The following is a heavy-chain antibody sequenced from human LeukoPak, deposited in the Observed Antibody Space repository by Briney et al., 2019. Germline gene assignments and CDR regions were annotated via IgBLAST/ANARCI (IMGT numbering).Heavy chain of an antibody. D-gene: IGHD2-15*01. CDR2: ISAYNGNT. CDR1: GYTFTSYG. Sequence: GASVKVSCKASGYTFTSYGISWVRQAPGQGLEWIGWISAYNGNTNYAQKFQGRVTMTRDTSISTAYMELSRLRSDDTAVYYCARDRPPHCSGGSCYSEFDYWGQGTLVTVSS. V-gene: IGHV1-18*01. CDR3: ARDRPPHCSGGSCYSEFDY. J-gene: IGHJ4*02.